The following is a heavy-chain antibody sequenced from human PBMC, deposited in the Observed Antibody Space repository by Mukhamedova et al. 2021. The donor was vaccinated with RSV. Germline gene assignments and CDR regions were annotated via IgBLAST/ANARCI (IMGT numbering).Heavy chain of an antibody. Sequence: DSVKGRFTISRDNVKSTLYLQMNSLRVEDTGIYYCLRGSSDYGNFDCWGQGTLVTVSS. D-gene: IGHD4-17*01. J-gene: IGHJ4*02. CDR3: LRGSSDYGNFDC. V-gene: IGHV3-74*01.